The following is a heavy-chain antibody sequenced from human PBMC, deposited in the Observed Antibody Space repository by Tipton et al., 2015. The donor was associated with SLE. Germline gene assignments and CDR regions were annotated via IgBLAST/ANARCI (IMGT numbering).Heavy chain of an antibody. CDR3: ARSGGSYYDY. D-gene: IGHD1-26*01. CDR2: IYTSSIT. V-gene: IGHV4-61*09. CDR1: GGSGNSISSHY. Sequence: TLSLPCTVSGGSGNSISSHYLGWIRQPAGKGLEWIGHIYTSSITNYNPSLKSRVTISADTSKNQFSLRVNSVTAADTAVYYCARSGGSYYDYWGQGTTVTVSS. J-gene: IGHJ4*03.